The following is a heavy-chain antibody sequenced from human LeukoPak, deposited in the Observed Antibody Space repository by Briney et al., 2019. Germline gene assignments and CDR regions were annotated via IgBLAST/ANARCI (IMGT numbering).Heavy chain of an antibody. J-gene: IGHJ4*02. Sequence: PGRSLRLSCAASGFTFSSYGMHWVRQAPGKGLEGVAVIWYDGSNKYYADSVKGRFTISRDNSKNTLYLQMNSLRAEDTAVYYCAKDHSSGSYVYWGQGTLVTVSS. CDR2: IWYDGSNK. CDR1: GFTFSSYG. V-gene: IGHV3-33*06. CDR3: AKDHSSGSYVY. D-gene: IGHD6-19*01.